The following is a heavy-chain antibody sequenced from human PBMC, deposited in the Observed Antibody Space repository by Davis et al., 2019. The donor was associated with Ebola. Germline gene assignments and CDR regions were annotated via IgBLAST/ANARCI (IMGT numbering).Heavy chain of an antibody. CDR2: IKQDGSEK. J-gene: IGHJ5*02. Sequence: PGGSLRLSCAASGFTFSSYWMSWVRQAPGKGLEWVANIKQDGSEKYYVDSVKGRFTISRDNAKNSLYLQMNSLRAEDTAAYYCAREPGYYDSSGYYLNWFDPWGQGTLVTVSS. V-gene: IGHV3-7*03. D-gene: IGHD3-22*01. CDR3: AREPGYYDSSGYYLNWFDP. CDR1: GFTFSSYW.